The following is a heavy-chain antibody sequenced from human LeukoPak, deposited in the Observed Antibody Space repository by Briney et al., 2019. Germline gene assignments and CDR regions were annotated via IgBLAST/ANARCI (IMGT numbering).Heavy chain of an antibody. V-gene: IGHV3-11*06. Sequence: GGSLRLSCAASGFTFSDVYMSWIRQAPRKGLEWVSYISSGSSTKYADSVKGRFTISRDNAKNSLYLQMNSLRVEDTAVYYCARDRGRVAGEYFDYWGQGTLVTVSS. CDR1: GFTFSDVY. J-gene: IGHJ4*02. D-gene: IGHD6-19*01. CDR2: ISSGSST. CDR3: ARDRGRVAGEYFDY.